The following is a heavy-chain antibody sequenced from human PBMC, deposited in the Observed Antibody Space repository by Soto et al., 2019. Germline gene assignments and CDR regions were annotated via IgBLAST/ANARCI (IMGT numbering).Heavy chain of an antibody. J-gene: IGHJ4*02. D-gene: IGHD3-9*01. CDR2: ISPGDSDT. V-gene: IGHV5-51*01. CDR1: RYSFTSYW. Sequence: PGESLKISCKASRYSFTSYWIGWVRQMPGKGLEWMGIISPGDSDTTYSPSFQGQVTISADKSISTAYLQWNSLRASDTAMYYCVRQELGLRYVDSWGQGTLVTVSS. CDR3: VRQELGLRYVDS.